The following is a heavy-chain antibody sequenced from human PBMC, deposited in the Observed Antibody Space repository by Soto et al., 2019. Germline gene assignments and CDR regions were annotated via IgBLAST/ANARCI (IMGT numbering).Heavy chain of an antibody. V-gene: IGHV6-1*01. D-gene: IGHD1-26*01. CDR2: TYYRSKWYY. Sequence: PXHTLSLTFAITGDSFSSNIAGWSWVRQSPSGGLEWLGRTYYRSKWYYEYSVSVRGRITINPDTSKNQYSLQLNSVTPEDTAVYFCARGEQYSGRIFDYWGQGTLVTVSS. J-gene: IGHJ4*01. CDR3: ARGEQYSGRIFDY. CDR1: GDSFSSNIAG.